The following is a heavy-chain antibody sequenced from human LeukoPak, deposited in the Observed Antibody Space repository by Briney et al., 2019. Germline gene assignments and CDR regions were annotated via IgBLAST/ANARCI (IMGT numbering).Heavy chain of an antibody. Sequence: GGSLRLSCAASGFTFSSYAMSWVRQAPGKGLEWVSAISGGGGSTYYADSVKGRFTISRDNSKNTLYLQMNSLRAEGTAVYYCAKSGRSVGDLIDYWGQGTLVTVSS. CDR3: AKSGRSVGDLIDY. CDR2: ISGGGGST. D-gene: IGHD1-26*01. V-gene: IGHV3-23*01. CDR1: GFTFSSYA. J-gene: IGHJ4*02.